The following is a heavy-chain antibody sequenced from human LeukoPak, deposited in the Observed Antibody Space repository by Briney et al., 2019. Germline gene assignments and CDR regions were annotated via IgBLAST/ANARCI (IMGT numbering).Heavy chain of an antibody. CDR1: GGSISSYY. Sequence: SETLSLTCTVSGGSISSYYWSWIRQPPGKGLEWIGYIYYSGSTNYNPSLKSRVTISVDTSKNQFSLKLSSVTAADTAVYYCARAPLRSLYSSGWYWDYWGQGTLVTVSS. D-gene: IGHD6-19*01. V-gene: IGHV4-59*01. CDR3: ARAPLRSLYSSGWYWDY. CDR2: IYYSGST. J-gene: IGHJ4*02.